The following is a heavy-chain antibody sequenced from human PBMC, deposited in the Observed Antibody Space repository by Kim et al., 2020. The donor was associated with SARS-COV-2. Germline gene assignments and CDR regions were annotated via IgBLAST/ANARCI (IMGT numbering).Heavy chain of an antibody. CDR3: ARYYYDSSGYPYGDY. J-gene: IGHJ4*02. Sequence: SETLSLTCTVSGGSISSYYWSWIRQPPGKGLEWIGYIYYSGSTNYNPSLKSRVTISVDTSKNQFSLKLSSVTAADTAVYYCARYYYDSSGYPYGDYWGQGTLVTVSS. CDR2: IYYSGST. V-gene: IGHV4-59*08. CDR1: GGSISSYY. D-gene: IGHD3-22*01.